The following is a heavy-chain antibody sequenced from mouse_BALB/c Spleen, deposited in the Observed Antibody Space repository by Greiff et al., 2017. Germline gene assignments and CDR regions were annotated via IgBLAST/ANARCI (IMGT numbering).Heavy chain of an antibody. J-gene: IGHJ2*01. D-gene: IGHD2-3*01. V-gene: IGHV5-17*02. CDR2: ISSGSSTI. Sequence: EVQGVESGGGLVQPGGSRKLSCAASGFTFSSFGMHWVRQAPEKGLEWVAYISSGSSTIYYADTVKGRFTISRDNPKNTLFLQMTSLRSEDTAMYYCARAVDGYPEDYWGQGTTLTVSS. CDR3: ARAVDGYPEDY. CDR1: GFTFSSFG.